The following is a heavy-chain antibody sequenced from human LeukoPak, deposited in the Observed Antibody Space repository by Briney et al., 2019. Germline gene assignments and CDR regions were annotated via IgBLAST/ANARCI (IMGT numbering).Heavy chain of an antibody. V-gene: IGHV3-33*01. CDR2: IWYDGSNN. CDR1: GFTFRSYG. CDR3: ARVRSGAFDY. J-gene: IGHJ4*02. Sequence: GGAPRLSCAASGFTFRSYGMRWVREGPGRGLGWGAGIWYDGSNNSYADSGKGRFTISRDNYKNTLYLKMNSLRAEDTAVYYCARVRSGAFDYWGQGTLVTVSS.